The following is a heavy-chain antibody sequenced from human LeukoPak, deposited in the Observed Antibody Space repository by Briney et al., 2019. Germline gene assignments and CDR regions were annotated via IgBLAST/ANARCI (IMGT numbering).Heavy chain of an antibody. CDR3: AKIAARPGGWFDP. J-gene: IGHJ5*02. D-gene: IGHD6-6*01. CDR1: GYTFTGYY. Sequence: ASVKVSCKASGYTFTGYYMHWVRQAPGQGLKWMGWINPNSGGTNYAQKFQGRVTMTRDTSISTAYMELSRLRSDDTAVYYCAKIAARPGGWFDPWGQGTLVTVSS. V-gene: IGHV1-2*02. CDR2: INPNSGGT.